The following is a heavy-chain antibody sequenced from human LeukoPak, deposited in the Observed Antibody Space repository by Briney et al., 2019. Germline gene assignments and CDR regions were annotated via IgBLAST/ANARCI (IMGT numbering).Heavy chain of an antibody. D-gene: IGHD1-26*01. J-gene: IGHJ4*02. V-gene: IGHV4-30-2*03. CDR2: IYHSGST. CDR3: ARRIVGATGLIDY. Sequence: SQTLSLTCAVSGGSISSGGYSWSWIRQPPGKGLEWIGYIYHSGSTYYNPSLKSRVTISVDTSKNQFSLKLSSVTAADTAVYYCARRIVGATGLIDYWGQGTLVTASS. CDR1: GGSISSGGYS.